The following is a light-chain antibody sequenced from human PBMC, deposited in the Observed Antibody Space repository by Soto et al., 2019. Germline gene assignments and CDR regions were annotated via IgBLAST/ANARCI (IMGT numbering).Light chain of an antibody. CDR3: RQRRNWPFT. V-gene: IGKV3-11*01. CDR2: DAS. Sequence: EIVLTQSPATLSLSPGERATLSCRASQTVDNYLAWYQQKPGQAPRLLIYDASNRAPGIPARFSGSGSGTDFTLTISTLEPEDFAVYYCRQRRNWPFTFGQGAKREVK. J-gene: IGKJ2*01. CDR1: QTVDNY.